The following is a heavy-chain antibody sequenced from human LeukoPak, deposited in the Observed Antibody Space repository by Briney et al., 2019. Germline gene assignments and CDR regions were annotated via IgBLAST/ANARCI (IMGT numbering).Heavy chain of an antibody. Sequence: GGSLRLSCAASGFTVSSNYMSWVRQAPGKGLEWVSVIYSGGSTYYADSVKGRFTISRDNSKNTLYLQMNSLRAEDTAVYYCARAGDYGDPHFDYWGQGALVTVSS. D-gene: IGHD4-17*01. CDR3: ARAGDYGDPHFDY. CDR1: GFTVSSNY. CDR2: IYSGGST. V-gene: IGHV3-53*01. J-gene: IGHJ4*02.